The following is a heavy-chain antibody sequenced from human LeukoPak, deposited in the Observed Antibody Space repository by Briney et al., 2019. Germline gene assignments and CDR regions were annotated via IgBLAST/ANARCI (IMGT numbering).Heavy chain of an antibody. CDR3: ARHSHSRPFDY. V-gene: IGHV4-39*01. D-gene: IGHD6-13*01. Sequence: PSETLSLTCTVSGGSISSSSYYWGWIRQPPGKGLEWIGSIYYSGSTYYNPSLKSRVTISVDTSKNQFPLKLSSVTAADTAVYYCARHSHSRPFDYWGQGTLVTVSS. CDR1: GGSISSSSYY. J-gene: IGHJ4*02. CDR2: IYYSGST.